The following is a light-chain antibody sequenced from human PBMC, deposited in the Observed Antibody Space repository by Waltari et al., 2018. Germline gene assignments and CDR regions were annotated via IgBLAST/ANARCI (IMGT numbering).Light chain of an antibody. CDR2: WAP. CDR3: QQYYSTPWT. J-gene: IGKJ1*01. CDR1: QSVLYSSNNKNY. Sequence: DIVMTQSPDSLPVSLGERATINCKSSQSVLYSSNNKNYLAWYQQKPGQPPKLLIYWAPTRESGVPDRFSGSGSGTDFTLTISSLQAEDVAVYYCQQYYSTPWTFGQGTKVEIK. V-gene: IGKV4-1*01.